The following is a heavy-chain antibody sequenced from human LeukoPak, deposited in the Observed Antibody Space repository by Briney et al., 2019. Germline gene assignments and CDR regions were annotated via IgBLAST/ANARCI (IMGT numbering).Heavy chain of an antibody. Sequence: SETLSLTCTVSGGSISSYYWSWIRQPPGKGLEWIGYIYYSGSTNYNPSLKSRLIISVDTSKNQFSLKLSSVTAADTAVYYCARGSIVHDYGTGYYYYYMDVWGKGTTVTVSS. CDR2: IYYSGST. J-gene: IGHJ6*03. CDR1: GGSISSYY. V-gene: IGHV4-59*01. D-gene: IGHD4-17*01. CDR3: ARGSIVHDYGTGYYYYYMDV.